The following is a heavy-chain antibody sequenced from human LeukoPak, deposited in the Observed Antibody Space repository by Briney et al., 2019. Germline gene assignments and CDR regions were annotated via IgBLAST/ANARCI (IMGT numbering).Heavy chain of an antibody. CDR1: DGSISRYY. Sequence: SETLSLTCTVSDGSISRYYWNWIRQPPGEGLEWIGWIHYSGSTTYNPSLKSRVTMSVDTSKNQFSLKLTSVTAADTAIYYCARWGYFESSGHFVVAYWGQGTLVTVSS. CDR2: IHYSGST. D-gene: IGHD3-22*01. V-gene: IGHV4-59*01. CDR3: ARWGYFESSGHFVVAY. J-gene: IGHJ4*02.